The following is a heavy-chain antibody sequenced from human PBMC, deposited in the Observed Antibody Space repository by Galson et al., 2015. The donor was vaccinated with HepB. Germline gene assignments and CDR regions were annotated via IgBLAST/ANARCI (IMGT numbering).Heavy chain of an antibody. CDR3: ARSSAYDILTASGPGMDV. CDR1: GGTFSSYT. J-gene: IGHJ6*02. V-gene: IGHV1-69*02. Sequence: SVKVSCKASGGTFSSYTISWVRQAPGQGLEWMGRIIPILGIANYAQKFQGRVTITADKSTSTAYMELSSLRSEDTAVYYCARSSAYDILTASGPGMDVWGQGTTVTVSS. CDR2: IIPILGIA. D-gene: IGHD3-9*01.